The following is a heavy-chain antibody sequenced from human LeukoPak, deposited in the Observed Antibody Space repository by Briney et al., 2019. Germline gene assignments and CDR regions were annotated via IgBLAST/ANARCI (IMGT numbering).Heavy chain of an antibody. V-gene: IGHV3-74*01. CDR2: INSDGSST. CDR1: GFTFSSYW. J-gene: IGHJ4*02. Sequence: GGSLRLSCAASGFTFSSYWMHWVRQAPGKGLVWVSHINSDGSSTNYADSVKGRFTISRDNAKNTLYLQMNSLRAEDTAVYYRARSGGNFDHWGQGTLVTVSS. CDR3: ARSGGNFDH. D-gene: IGHD4-23*01.